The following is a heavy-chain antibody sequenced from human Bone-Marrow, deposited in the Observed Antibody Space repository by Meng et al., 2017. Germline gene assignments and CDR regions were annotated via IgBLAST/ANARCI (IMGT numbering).Heavy chain of an antibody. D-gene: IGHD6-13*01. V-gene: IGHV4-4*02. J-gene: IGHJ4*02. CDR3: ARLGPPIAAGDPFDY. CDR1: SFSISSTNW. Sequence: QVQLQESGPGLVKPSGTLSLTCAVASFSISSTNWWGWVRQPPGKGLEWIGEINKDGYPNYSPSRKSRVTISVDKSRNQFSLKLNSVPAADTAVYYCARLGPPIAAGDPFDYWGQGTLVTVSS. CDR2: INKDGYP.